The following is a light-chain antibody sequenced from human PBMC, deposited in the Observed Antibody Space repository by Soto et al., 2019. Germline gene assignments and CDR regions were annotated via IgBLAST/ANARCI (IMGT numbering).Light chain of an antibody. CDR2: AAS. CDR3: QQSYSTPRT. CDR1: QRISSY. Sequence: DIQMTQSPSSLSASVGDRVTITCRASQRISSYLNWYQQKPGKAPKLLIYAASSLQSGVPSRFSGSGSGTEFTLTISSLQPEDFATYYCQQSYSTPRTFGQGTKLEIK. V-gene: IGKV1-39*01. J-gene: IGKJ2*01.